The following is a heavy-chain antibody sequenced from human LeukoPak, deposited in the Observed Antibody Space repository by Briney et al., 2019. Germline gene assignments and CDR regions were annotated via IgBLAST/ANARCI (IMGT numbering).Heavy chain of an antibody. D-gene: IGHD2-21*02. CDR3: AKDREHIVVVTALDY. CDR1: GFTFSSYG. Sequence: GGTLGLSCAASGFTFSSYGMSWVRQAPGKGLEWVSAISGSGGSTYYADSVKGRFTISRDNSKNTLYLQMNSLRAEDTAVYYCAKDREHIVVVTALDYWGQGTLVTVSS. CDR2: ISGSGGST. V-gene: IGHV3-23*01. J-gene: IGHJ4*02.